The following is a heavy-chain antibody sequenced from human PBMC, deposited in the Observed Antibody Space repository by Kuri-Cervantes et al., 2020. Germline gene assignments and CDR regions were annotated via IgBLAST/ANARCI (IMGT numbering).Heavy chain of an antibody. CDR1: GGSFSGYY. CDR3: ASVYDILTGSYAFDI. V-gene: IGHV4-34*01. D-gene: IGHD3-9*01. J-gene: IGHJ3*02. CDR2: INHSGST. Sequence: SETLSLTCAVYGGSFSGYYWSWIRQPPGKGLEWIGEINHSGSTNYNPSLKSRVTISVDTPKNQFSLKLSSVTAADTAVYYCASVYDILTGSYAFDIWGQGTMVTVSS.